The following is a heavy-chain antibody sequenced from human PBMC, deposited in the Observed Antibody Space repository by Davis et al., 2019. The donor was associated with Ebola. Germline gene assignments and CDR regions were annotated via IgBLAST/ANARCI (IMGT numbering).Heavy chain of an antibody. CDR2: IYTVDSDT. CDR3: ASLRRTITGMDDAFDI. Sequence: GESLKISCKDSGNSFTSHWTGWVRQMPGKGLEWMGIIYTVDSDTRYSPSFRGQVTISADKSIKTAFLQWSSLKASDTAMYYCASLRRTITGMDDAFDIWGQGTMVTVSS. D-gene: IGHD2-8*02. J-gene: IGHJ3*02. CDR1: GNSFTSHW. V-gene: IGHV5-51*01.